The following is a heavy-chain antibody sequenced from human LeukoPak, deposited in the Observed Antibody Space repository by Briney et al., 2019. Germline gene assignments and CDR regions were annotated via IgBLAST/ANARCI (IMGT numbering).Heavy chain of an antibody. CDR3: ARGRGYGYGFLFDY. V-gene: IGHV1-69*04. D-gene: IGHD5-18*01. J-gene: IGHJ4*02. Sequence: SVKVSCKASGGTFSSYAISWVQQAPGQGLEWMGRIIPILGIANYAQKFQGRVTITADKSTSTAYMELSSPRSEDTAVYYCARGRGYGYGFLFDYWGQGTLVTVSS. CDR1: GGTFSSYA. CDR2: IIPILGIA.